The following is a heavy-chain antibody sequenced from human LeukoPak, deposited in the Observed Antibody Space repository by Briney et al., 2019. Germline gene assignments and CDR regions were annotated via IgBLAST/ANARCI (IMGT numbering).Heavy chain of an antibody. Sequence: SVKVSCKASGGTFSSYAISWVRQAPGQGLEWMGRIIPIFGTANYAQKFQGRVTITTDESTSTAYMELSSLRSEDTAVYYCARGGNRYGGNSFDYWGQGTLVTVSS. CDR2: IIPIFGTA. V-gene: IGHV1-69*05. CDR1: GGTFSSYA. D-gene: IGHD4-23*01. J-gene: IGHJ4*02. CDR3: ARGGNRYGGNSFDY.